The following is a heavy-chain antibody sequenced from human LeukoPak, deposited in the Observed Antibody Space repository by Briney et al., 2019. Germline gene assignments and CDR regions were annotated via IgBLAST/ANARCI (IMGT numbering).Heavy chain of an antibody. J-gene: IGHJ6*03. D-gene: IGHD4-11*01. CDR3: ARGVLTTVSYYMDV. V-gene: IGHV4-59*02. CDR1: GGSVSSHQ. CDR2: IYYSGST. Sequence: SETLSLTCTASGGSVSSHQWRWIRQPPGKGLEWIGYIYYSGSTNYNPSLKSRFTISIDTSNNRFSLRLSSVTAADTAVYYCARGVLTTVSYYMDVWGKGTTVTVSS.